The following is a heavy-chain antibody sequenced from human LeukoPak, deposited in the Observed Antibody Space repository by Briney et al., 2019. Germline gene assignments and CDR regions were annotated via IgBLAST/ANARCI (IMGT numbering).Heavy chain of an antibody. Sequence: PGGSLRLSCAASGFTFSRNWMSWVRQAPGKGLEWVANIKKDGSEKYYVDFVKGRFTISRDNAKNSVYLQMNSLRAEDTALYFCARGSYSGNDYYFDYWGQGTLVTVSS. CDR1: GFTFSRNW. CDR2: IKKDGSEK. J-gene: IGHJ4*02. V-gene: IGHV3-7*01. D-gene: IGHD1-26*01. CDR3: ARGSYSGNDYYFDY.